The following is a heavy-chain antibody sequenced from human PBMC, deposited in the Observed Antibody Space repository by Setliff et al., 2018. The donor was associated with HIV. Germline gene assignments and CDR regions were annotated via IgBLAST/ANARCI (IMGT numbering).Heavy chain of an antibody. CDR2: LYHSGST. D-gene: IGHD2-2*01. Sequence: PSETLSLTCAVSGYSIRSGYYWGWIRHPPGKGLEWIGSLYHSGSTYYTPSRKSRVTISVDTSKNQFSLKLSSVTAADTAVYYCARGSNPDSPGFIAYWYFDLGGRGTLVTVSS. CDR1: GYSIRSGYY. CDR3: ARGSNPDSPGFIAYWYFDL. V-gene: IGHV4-38-2*01. J-gene: IGHJ2*01.